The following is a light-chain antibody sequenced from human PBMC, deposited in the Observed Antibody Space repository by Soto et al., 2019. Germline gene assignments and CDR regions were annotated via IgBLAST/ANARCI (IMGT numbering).Light chain of an antibody. V-gene: IGKV3-20*01. Sequence: EIVLTQSPGTLSLSPGERATLSCRASQSVTSSYLAWYQQKPGQAPRLLIYAASSRATGIPDRFSGSGSGTDFTLTITRLEPEDFAVYYCQQCGTSQWTFGQGTKVEIK. CDR3: QQCGTSQWT. CDR2: AAS. CDR1: QSVTSSY. J-gene: IGKJ1*01.